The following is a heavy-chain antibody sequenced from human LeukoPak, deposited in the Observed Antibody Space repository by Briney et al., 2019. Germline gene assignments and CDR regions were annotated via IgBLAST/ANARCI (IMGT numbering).Heavy chain of an antibody. CDR2: IYHSGST. Sequence: KPSETLPLTCAVSGYSISSGYYWGWIRQPPGQGLEWIGNIYHSGSTYYNPSLKSRVTISVDTSKNQFSLKLSSVTAADTAVYYCARDSSYYGSGSYYNQGWFDPWGQGTLVTVSS. J-gene: IGHJ5*02. V-gene: IGHV4-38-2*02. CDR3: ARDSSYYGSGSYYNQGWFDP. D-gene: IGHD3-10*01. CDR1: GYSISSGYY.